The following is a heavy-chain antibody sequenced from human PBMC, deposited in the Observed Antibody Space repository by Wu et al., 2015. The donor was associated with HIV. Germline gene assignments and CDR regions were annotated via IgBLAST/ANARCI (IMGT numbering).Heavy chain of an antibody. CDR2: ISTYNGNT. CDR3: ARVMDYYDSSGYAFDM. CDR1: GYTSTSYG. V-gene: IGHV1-18*01. Sequence: QVQLVQSGAEVKRPGASVKVSCKASGYTSTSYGISWVRQAPGQGLEWMGWISTYNGNTNYSQNFQGRVIMITDTSTSTAYMELRNLRSDDTAVYYCARVMDYYDSSGYAFDMWGQGQWSPSLQ. J-gene: IGHJ3*02. D-gene: IGHD3-22*01.